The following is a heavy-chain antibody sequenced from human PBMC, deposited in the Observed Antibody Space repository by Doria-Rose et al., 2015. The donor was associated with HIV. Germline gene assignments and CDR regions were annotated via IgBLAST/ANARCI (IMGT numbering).Heavy chain of an antibody. Sequence: QVQLQESGPGLVKPSETLSLTCSVSGGSISHYYWSWIRQPPGKGLEYIGDIFYTGSTNYSTSIKSRVSISIDTSKNKFSLRLSSVTAADTAVYYCARVLSGTYDYWGQGTLVTVSS. CDR3: ARVLSGTYDY. J-gene: IGHJ4*02. CDR2: IFYTGST. V-gene: IGHV4-59*01. D-gene: IGHD1-26*01. CDR1: GGSISHYY.